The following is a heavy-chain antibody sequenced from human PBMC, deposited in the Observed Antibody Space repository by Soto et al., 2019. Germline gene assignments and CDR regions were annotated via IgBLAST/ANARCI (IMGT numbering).Heavy chain of an antibody. J-gene: IGHJ6*03. CDR3: TRSAYMDV. CDR1: GFTFSSYS. V-gene: IGHV3-48*01. D-gene: IGHD2-2*01. Sequence: GSLRLSCAASGFTFSSYSMNWVRQAPGKGLEWVSYISSGSSTIYYADSVKGRFTVSRDNAKNSLYLQMDSLRAEDTAVYYATRSAYMDVWGTGTTVTVSS. CDR2: ISSGSSTI.